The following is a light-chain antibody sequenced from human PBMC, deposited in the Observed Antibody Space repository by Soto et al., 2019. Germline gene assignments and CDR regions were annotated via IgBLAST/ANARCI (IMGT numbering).Light chain of an antibody. Sequence: ILMSQSPSSLSASVGDRVTITCRASQDLDKLLAWYQQKPGRALNLLIYKSSTLRQVGPSRFSGFGSATDYILITTDLQHDDLETYYCQRNSSYRTFGQGTVVEMK. CDR1: QDLDKL. CDR2: KSS. CDR3: QRNSSYRT. J-gene: IGKJ1*01. V-gene: IGKV1-5*01.